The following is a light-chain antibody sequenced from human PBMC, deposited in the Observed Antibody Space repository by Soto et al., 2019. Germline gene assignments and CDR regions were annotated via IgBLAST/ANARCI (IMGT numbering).Light chain of an antibody. CDR1: KNDIGSSDY. CDR2: EVI. V-gene: IGLV2-14*01. CDR3: SSSAGSNTLV. J-gene: IGLJ3*02. Sequence: QSVLTQPASVSASPGQSVTISCTGGKNDIGSSDYVSWYQQHPGKAPKLIIYEVINRPSGTSDRFSGSKSGNTASLTVSGLQAADEADYYCSSSAGSNTLVFGGGTKVTVL.